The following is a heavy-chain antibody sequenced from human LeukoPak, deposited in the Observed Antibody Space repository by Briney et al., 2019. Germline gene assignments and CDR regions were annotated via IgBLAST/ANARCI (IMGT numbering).Heavy chain of an antibody. Sequence: SETLSLTCTVSGGSISSYYWSWIRQPPGKGLEWIGYIYYSGSTDYNPSLKSRVTISVDTSKNQFSLKLSSVTAADTAVYYCARVLILKTTLTPYCFDYWGQGTLVTVSS. J-gene: IGHJ4*02. V-gene: IGHV4-59*01. CDR1: GGSISSYY. CDR2: IYYSGST. CDR3: ARVLILKTTLTPYCFDY. D-gene: IGHD4-17*01.